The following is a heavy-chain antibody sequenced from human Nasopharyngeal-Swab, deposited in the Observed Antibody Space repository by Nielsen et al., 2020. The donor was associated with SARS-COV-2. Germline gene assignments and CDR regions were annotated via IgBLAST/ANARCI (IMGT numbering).Heavy chain of an antibody. Sequence: WVRQAPGQRLEWMGWINAGNGNTKYSQKFQGRVTITRDTSASTAYMELSSPRSEDTAVYYCARAGMGRGFDYWGQGTLVTVSS. J-gene: IGHJ4*02. V-gene: IGHV1-3*01. CDR2: INAGNGNT. D-gene: IGHD3-10*01. CDR3: ARAGMGRGFDY.